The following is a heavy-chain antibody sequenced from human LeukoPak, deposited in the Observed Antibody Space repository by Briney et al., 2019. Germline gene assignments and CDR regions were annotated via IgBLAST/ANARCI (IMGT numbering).Heavy chain of an antibody. CDR2: FYSGGST. CDR3: ARGLSVRDGYNKALYFFDY. V-gene: IGHV3-53*01. J-gene: IGHJ4*02. Sequence: GGSLRLSCAASGFTVSSNYMSWVRQAPGKGLEWVSLFYSGGSTYYADSVKGRFTISRDNSKNTLYLQMNSLRAEDTAVYYCARGLSVRDGYNKALYFFDYWGQGTLVTVSS. D-gene: IGHD5-24*01. CDR1: GFTVSSNY.